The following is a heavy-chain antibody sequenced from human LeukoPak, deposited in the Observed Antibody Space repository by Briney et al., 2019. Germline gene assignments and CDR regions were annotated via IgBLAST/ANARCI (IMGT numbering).Heavy chain of an antibody. CDR2: IRHDNSDK. J-gene: IGHJ3*02. CDR3: AREGVDAFDI. CDR1: GFSFSGYV. Sequence: GGSLRLSCAASGFSFSGYVMHWVRQAPGKGLEWVAFIRHDNSDKFYADSVKGRFTISSDKSKNTLYLQMNSLRPEDTAVYYCAREGVDAFDIWGQGTMVTVPS. V-gene: IGHV3-30*02.